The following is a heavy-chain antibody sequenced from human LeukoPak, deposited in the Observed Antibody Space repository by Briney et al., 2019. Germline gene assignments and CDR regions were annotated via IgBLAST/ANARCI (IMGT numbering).Heavy chain of an antibody. J-gene: IGHJ6*02. CDR2: INHSGST. CDR3: ARYLNYYYYGMDV. CDR1: GGSFSGYY. Sequence: NTSETLSLTCAVYGGSFSGYYWSWIRQPPGKGLEWIGEINHSGSTNYNPSLKSRVTISVDTSKDQFSLKLSSVTAADTAVYYCARYLNYYYYGMDVWGQGTTVTVSS. V-gene: IGHV4-34*01.